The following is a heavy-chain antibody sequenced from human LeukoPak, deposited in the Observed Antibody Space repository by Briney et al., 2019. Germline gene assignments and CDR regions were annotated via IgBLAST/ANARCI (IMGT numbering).Heavy chain of an antibody. Sequence: SETLSLTCTVSGGSISSYYWSWIRQPPGKGLEWIGYIYYSGSTNYNPSLKSRVTISVDTSKNQFSLKLSSVTAADTAVYHCARRYSYGYESWFDPWGQGTLVTVSS. J-gene: IGHJ5*02. CDR1: GGSISSYY. CDR3: ARRYSYGYESWFDP. D-gene: IGHD5-18*01. CDR2: IYYSGST. V-gene: IGHV4-59*08.